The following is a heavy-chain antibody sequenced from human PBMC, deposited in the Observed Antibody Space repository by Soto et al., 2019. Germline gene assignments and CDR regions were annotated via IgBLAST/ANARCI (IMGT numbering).Heavy chain of an antibody. J-gene: IGHJ5*02. Sequence: ASVKVSCKASGYTFTSYAMYWVRQAPGQRFEWMGWINAGNGNTKYSQKFQGRVTITRDTSASTAYMELSSLRSEDTAVYYCARDKVDFWSGYHTDWFDPWGQGTLVTV. V-gene: IGHV1-3*01. CDR2: INAGNGNT. D-gene: IGHD3-3*01. CDR3: ARDKVDFWSGYHTDWFDP. CDR1: GYTFTSYA.